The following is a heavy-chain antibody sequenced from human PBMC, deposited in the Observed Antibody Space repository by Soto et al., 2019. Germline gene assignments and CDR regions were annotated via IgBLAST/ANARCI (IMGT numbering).Heavy chain of an antibody. CDR3: ARSYNYGSYWYFDL. V-gene: IGHV1-18*04. J-gene: IGHJ2*01. D-gene: IGHD3-10*01. CDR1: GYTLIDYG. CDR2: VSISSANT. Sequence: QVQLVQFGDEVKKPGASVKVSCKASGYTLIDYGITWVRQAPAQGLEWMGWVSISSANTHYEESLQGRVTMTSDKTNTAYMELWGLRSNDSAMYYCARSYNYGSYWYFDLWGRGTLVTVSS.